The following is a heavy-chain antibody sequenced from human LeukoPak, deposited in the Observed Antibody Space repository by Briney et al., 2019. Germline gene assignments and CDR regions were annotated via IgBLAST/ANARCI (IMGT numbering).Heavy chain of an antibody. Sequence: PSETLSLTCTVSGDSISSCYWSWIRQATGKGLEWIGYIYYSGTTSYNPSLKSRVTILVDTSKNQFSLKLSSVTAADTAVYYRARHERDASLDHALDIWGQGTVVTVSS. D-gene: IGHD5-24*01. V-gene: IGHV4-59*08. J-gene: IGHJ3*02. CDR1: GDSISSCY. CDR2: IYYSGTT. CDR3: ARHERDASLDHALDI.